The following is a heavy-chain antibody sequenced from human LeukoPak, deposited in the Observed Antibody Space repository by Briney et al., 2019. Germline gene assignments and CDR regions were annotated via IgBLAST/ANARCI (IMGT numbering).Heavy chain of an antibody. Sequence: KTSETLSLTCTVSGVSISSYYWSWIRQPAGKGLEWIGRFYTSGSTNYNPSLKSRVTMSVDTSKNQFSLKLKSVTAADTAVYYCARGRTVVGTYYYYGMDVWGQGTTVTVSS. D-gene: IGHD4-23*01. CDR3: ARGRTVVGTYYYYGMDV. V-gene: IGHV4-4*07. CDR2: FYTSGST. J-gene: IGHJ6*02. CDR1: GVSISSYY.